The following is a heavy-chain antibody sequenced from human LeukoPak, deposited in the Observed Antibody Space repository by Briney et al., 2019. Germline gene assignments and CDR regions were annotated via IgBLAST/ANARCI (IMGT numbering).Heavy chain of an antibody. CDR1: GFTFSSYW. J-gene: IGHJ4*02. V-gene: IGHV3-7*03. D-gene: IGHD6-13*01. Sequence: GGSLRLSCAASGFTFSSYWMSWVRQAPGKGLEWAANIKQDGSEKYYVDSVKGRFTISRDNAKNSLYLQMNSLRAEDTAVYYCARDLMGIAYRGAFYYWGQGTLVTVSS. CDR2: IKQDGSEK. CDR3: ARDLMGIAYRGAFYY.